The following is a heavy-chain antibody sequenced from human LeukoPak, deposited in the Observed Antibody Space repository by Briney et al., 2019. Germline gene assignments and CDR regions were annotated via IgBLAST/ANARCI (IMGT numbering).Heavy chain of an antibody. J-gene: IGHJ1*01. CDR2: IGSSGFTT. Sequence: PGGSLRLSCVGSGFTFNTYAMTWVRQAPGLGLDWVSSIGSSGFTTYYADAVKGRFTVSRDNSKSTLFLQMHSLRADDTGMYYCAIVSNGGFTYGPNWGQGTLVTVSS. CDR3: AIVSNGGFTYGPN. CDR1: GFTFNTYA. V-gene: IGHV3-23*01. D-gene: IGHD5-18*01.